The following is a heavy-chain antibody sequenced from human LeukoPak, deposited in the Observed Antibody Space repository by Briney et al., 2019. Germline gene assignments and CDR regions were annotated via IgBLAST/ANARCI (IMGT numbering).Heavy chain of an antibody. J-gene: IGHJ4*02. CDR2: IIPILGIA. D-gene: IGHD3-22*01. CDR1: GGTFSSYA. V-gene: IGHV1-69*04. Sequence: SVKVSCKASGGTFSSYAISWVRQAPGQGLEWMGRIIPILGIANYAQKFQGRVTITADKSTSTAYMELSSLRSEDTAVYYCARDPEAYYYDSSGYYTYFDYWGQGTLVTVSS. CDR3: ARDPEAYYYDSSGYYTYFDY.